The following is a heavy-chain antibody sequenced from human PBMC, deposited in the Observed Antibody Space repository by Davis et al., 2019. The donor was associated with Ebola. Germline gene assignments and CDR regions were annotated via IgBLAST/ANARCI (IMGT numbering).Heavy chain of an antibody. D-gene: IGHD4-23*01. CDR2: ISGSGGST. CDR1: GFTFSSYA. V-gene: IGHV3-23*01. Sequence: GESLKISCAASGFTFSSYAMSWVRQAPGKGLEWVSAISGSGGSTYYADSVKGRFTISRHNSKNTLYLQMNSLRAEDTAVYYCAKGTGPVLRWPLWYWGQGTLVTVSS. CDR3: AKGTGPVLRWPLWY. J-gene: IGHJ4*02.